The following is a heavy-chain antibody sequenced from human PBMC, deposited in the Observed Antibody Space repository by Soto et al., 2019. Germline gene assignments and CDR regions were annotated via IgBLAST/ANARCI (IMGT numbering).Heavy chain of an antibody. V-gene: IGHV3-15*01. CDR1: GFTFSNAW. CDR2: IKSKTDGWTT. CDR3: TTGVTYYYDSSADY. D-gene: IGHD3-22*01. J-gene: IGHJ4*02. Sequence: GGSLRLSFAASGFTFSNAWMSWVRQAPGKGLEWVGRIKSKTDGWTTDYAAPVKGRFTISRDDSKNTLYLQMNSLKTEDTAVYYCTTGVTYYYDSSADYWGQGTLVTVSS.